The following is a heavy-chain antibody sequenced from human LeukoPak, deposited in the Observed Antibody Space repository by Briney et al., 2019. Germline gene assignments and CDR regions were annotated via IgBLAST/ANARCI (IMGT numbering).Heavy chain of an antibody. CDR3: ATAIRGVGF. J-gene: IGHJ4*02. CDR2: SKSKTDGGTA. D-gene: IGHD3-3*01. Sequence: GGSLRLSCAASGITFLSAWMNWVRQAPGTGLEWVGRSKSKTDGGTAEHAAPVKGRFIISRDDSKNMLYLQMNSLNSDDTGVYYCATAIRGVGFWGQGTLVTVPS. CDR1: GITFLSAW. V-gene: IGHV3-15*01.